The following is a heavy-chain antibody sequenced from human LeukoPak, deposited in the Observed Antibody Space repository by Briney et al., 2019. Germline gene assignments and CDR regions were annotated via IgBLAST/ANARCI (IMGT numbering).Heavy chain of an antibody. J-gene: IGHJ5*02. CDR2: IYYSGST. D-gene: IGHD3-22*01. Sequence: SETLSLTCTVSGGSISSYYWSWIRQPPGKGLEWIGYIYYSGSTNSNPSLKSRVTISVDTSKNQFSLKLSSVTAADTAVYYCARDRRGYYDSSGYLNWFDPWGQGTLVTVSS. V-gene: IGHV4-59*12. CDR3: ARDRRGYYDSSGYLNWFDP. CDR1: GGSISSYY.